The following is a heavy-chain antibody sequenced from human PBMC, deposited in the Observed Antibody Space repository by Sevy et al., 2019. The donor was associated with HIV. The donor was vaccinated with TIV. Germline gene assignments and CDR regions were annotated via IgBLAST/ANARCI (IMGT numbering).Heavy chain of an antibody. CDR1: GFTFTTYA. D-gene: IGHD5-12*01. CDR2: ISGSGGST. CDR3: AKRYSRTMAPHYFYYGLDV. V-gene: IGHV3-23*01. J-gene: IGHJ6*02. Sequence: GGSLRLSCAASGFTFTTYAMTWVRQAPGKGLQWVSAISGSGGSTYYADSVEGRFTISRDNSKSTLYLQTNSLTPEDTAVYYCAKRYSRTMAPHYFYYGLDVWGHGTTVTVSS.